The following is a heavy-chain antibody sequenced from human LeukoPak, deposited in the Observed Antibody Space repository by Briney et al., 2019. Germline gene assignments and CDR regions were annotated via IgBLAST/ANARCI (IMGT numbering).Heavy chain of an antibody. CDR3: ARASYTTGRSLYFDS. V-gene: IGHV3-33*01. CDR2: IWFDGSKT. CDR1: GFPFRNYG. D-gene: IGHD2-2*02. Sequence: PGGSLRLSCAASGFPFRNYGMHWVRQAPGKGLEWVAIIWFDGSKTDYADSVKGRFTISRDNFNNTLYLQMNSLRAGDTALYFCARASYTTGRSLYFDSWGQGTLVTVSS. J-gene: IGHJ4*02.